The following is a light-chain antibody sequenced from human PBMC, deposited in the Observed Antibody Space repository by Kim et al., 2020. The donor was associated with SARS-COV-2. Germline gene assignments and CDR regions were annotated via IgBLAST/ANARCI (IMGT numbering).Light chain of an antibody. Sequence: VALGQTVRITCQGDSLRSYYATWYQQKPGQAPIVVIYGKNNRPSGIPDRFSGSSLGDTASLTITGTQAGDEADYYCNSRGSNDNVLFGGGTKLTVL. CDR2: GKN. J-gene: IGLJ2*01. CDR1: SLRSYY. CDR3: NSRGSNDNVL. V-gene: IGLV3-19*01.